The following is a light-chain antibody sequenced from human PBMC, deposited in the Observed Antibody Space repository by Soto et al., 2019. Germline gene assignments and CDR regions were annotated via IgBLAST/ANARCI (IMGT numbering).Light chain of an antibody. J-gene: IGLJ2*01. CDR1: RTDVGSYNL. CDR2: EVI. CDR3: CSYTGSSSGV. V-gene: IGLV2-23*02. Sequence: QSVLTQPASVSGSPGQSITISCTGTRTDVGSYNLVSWYQQHPGKAPKLMTYEVIKRPSGVSNRVSGSKSGNTASLAISGLQAEDEADYYCCSYTGSSSGVFGGGTKLTVL.